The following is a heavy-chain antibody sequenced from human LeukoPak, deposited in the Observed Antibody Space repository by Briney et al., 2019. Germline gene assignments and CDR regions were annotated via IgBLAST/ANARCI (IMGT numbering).Heavy chain of an antibody. CDR3: ARGVVVVPAAISAFDI. J-gene: IGHJ3*02. D-gene: IGHD2-2*01. CDR2: IIPIFGTA. V-gene: IGHV1-69*01. CDR1: GGTFSSYA. Sequence: ASVKVSCKASGGTFSSYAISWVRQAPGQGLEWMGGIIPIFGTANYAQKFQGRVTITADESTSTAYMELSSLRSEDTAVYYCARGVVVVPAAISAFDIWGQGTMVTVSS.